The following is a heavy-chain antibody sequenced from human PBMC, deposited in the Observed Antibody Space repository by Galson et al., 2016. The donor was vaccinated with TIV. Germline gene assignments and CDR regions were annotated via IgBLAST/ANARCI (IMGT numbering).Heavy chain of an antibody. CDR2: ISYDGSNK. CDR3: ARTLPVYSYGDIDVSDI. J-gene: IGHJ3*02. CDR1: GFAFSSYS. V-gene: IGHV3-30-3*01. Sequence: SLRLSCAASGFAFSSYSIHWVRQAPGKGLEWVAVISYDGSNKYYADSVKGRFTISRDNSKNTLYLQMNSLGPEDTAIYYCARTLPVYSYGDIDVSDIWGQGTMVTASS. D-gene: IGHD3-16*01.